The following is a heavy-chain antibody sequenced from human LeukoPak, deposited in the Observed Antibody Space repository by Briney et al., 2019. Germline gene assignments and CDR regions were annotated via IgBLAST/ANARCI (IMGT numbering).Heavy chain of an antibody. CDR2: ISYDGSNK. D-gene: IGHD4-17*01. CDR1: AFTFSSYA. CDR3: ARSHGPDYYYGMDV. J-gene: IGHJ6*02. Sequence: GGSLRLSCAASAFTFSSYAMHWVRQAPGKGLEWVAVISYDGSNKYYADSVKGRFTISRDNSKNTLYLQMNSLRAEDTAVYYCARSHGPDYYYGMDVWGQGTTVTVSS. V-gene: IGHV3-30-3*01.